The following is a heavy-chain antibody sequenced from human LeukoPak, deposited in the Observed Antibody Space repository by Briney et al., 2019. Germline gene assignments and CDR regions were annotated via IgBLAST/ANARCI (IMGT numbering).Heavy chain of an antibody. CDR2: MNPHSGKT. V-gene: IGHV1-8*01. Sequence: GASVKVSCKASGYPFNNYDINWVRQATGQGLEWMGWMNPHSGKTGYAQNFQGRVTITRDTSISTAYMELSSLRSEDTAVYYCARDGLQQWPSNWFDPWGQGTLVTVSS. CDR3: ARDGLQQWPSNWFDP. CDR1: GYPFNNYD. D-gene: IGHD6-19*01. J-gene: IGHJ5*02.